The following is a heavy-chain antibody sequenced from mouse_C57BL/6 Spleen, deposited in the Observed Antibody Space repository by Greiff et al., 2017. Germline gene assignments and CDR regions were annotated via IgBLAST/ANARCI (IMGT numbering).Heavy chain of an antibody. V-gene: IGHV1-53*01. CDR2: INPSNGGT. CDR3: ARKGRWDSYAMDY. CDR1: GYTFTSYW. Sequence: VQLQQPGTELVKPGASVKLSCKASGYTFTSYWMHWVKQRPGQGLEWIGNINPSNGGTNYNEQFKSKATLTVDKSSSTAYMQRSSLTAEDSAVYYCARKGRWDSYAMDYWGQGTSVTVSS. D-gene: IGHD3-3*01. J-gene: IGHJ4*01.